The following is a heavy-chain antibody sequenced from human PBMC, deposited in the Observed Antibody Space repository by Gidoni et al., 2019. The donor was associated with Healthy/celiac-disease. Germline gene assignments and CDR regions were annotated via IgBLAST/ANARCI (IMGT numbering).Heavy chain of an antibody. J-gene: IGHJ4*02. V-gene: IGHV3-30-3*01. CDR1: GFSFSNYV. Sequence: QVQLVESGGGVVQPGRSLRLSCEASGFSFSNYVMHWVRQAPGKGLAWVALISHDGSNKYYADSVKGRFTISRDNSKNTLYLQMNSLRLEDTAVYYCAREGRDDWAFDYWGQGTLVTVSS. D-gene: IGHD3-9*01. CDR2: ISHDGSNK. CDR3: AREGRDDWAFDY.